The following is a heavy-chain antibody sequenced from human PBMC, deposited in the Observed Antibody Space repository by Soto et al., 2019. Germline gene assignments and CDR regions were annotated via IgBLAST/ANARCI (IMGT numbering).Heavy chain of an antibody. CDR3: ARDIHIAARRRPFDY. CDR1: GYTFTSYG. V-gene: IGHV1-18*04. CDR2: ISAYNGNT. Sequence: ASVKVSCKASGYTFTSYGVSWVRQAPGQGLEWMGWISAYNGNTNYAQKLQGRVTMTTDTSTSTAYMELRSLRSDDTAVYYCARDIHIAARRRPFDYWGQGTLVTVSS. J-gene: IGHJ4*02. D-gene: IGHD6-6*01.